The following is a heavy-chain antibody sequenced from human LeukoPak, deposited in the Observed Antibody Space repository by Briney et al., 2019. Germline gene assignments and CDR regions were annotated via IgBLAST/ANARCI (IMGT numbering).Heavy chain of an antibody. CDR3: ARDNYDFWSGGTPFDP. CDR1: GGTFSSYA. Sequence: SVKVSCKASGGTFSSYAISWVRQAPGQGLEWMGRIIPIFGTANYAQKFQGRVTITTDESTSTAYMELSSLRSDDTAVYYCARDNYDFWSGGTPFDPWGQGTLVTVSS. CDR2: IIPIFGTA. J-gene: IGHJ5*02. V-gene: IGHV1-69*05. D-gene: IGHD3-3*01.